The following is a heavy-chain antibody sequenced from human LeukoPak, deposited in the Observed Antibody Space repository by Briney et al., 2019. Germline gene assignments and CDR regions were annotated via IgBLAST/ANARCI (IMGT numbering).Heavy chain of an antibody. D-gene: IGHD2/OR15-2a*01. Sequence: SETLTFSCTFSGGSITRSNYYWGWTRQPPGKSLEWIGSMYNTAGSYHNLSLKSRVTISLDTSKNQFSLKVNSVTAADTAVYYCGIAPDYWGQ. V-gene: IGHV4-39*01. J-gene: IGHJ4*02. CDR2: MYNTAGS. CDR1: GGSITRSNYY. CDR3: GIAPDY.